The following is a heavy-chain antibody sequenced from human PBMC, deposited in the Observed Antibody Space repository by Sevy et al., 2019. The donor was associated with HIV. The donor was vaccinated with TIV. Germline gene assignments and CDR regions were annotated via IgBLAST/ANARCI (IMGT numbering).Heavy chain of an antibody. J-gene: IGHJ4*02. V-gene: IGHV4-59*01. CDR2: IYYSGST. CDR1: GGSISNYF. Sequence: SETLSLTCTVSGGSISNYFWSWIRQPPGKGLEWIGYIYYSGSTNYNPSLKCRITISVDTSKNQFSLKLSSVTAADTAVYYCAREPTGAIGDFDYWGQGTLVSVSS. D-gene: IGHD3-10*01. CDR3: AREPTGAIGDFDY.